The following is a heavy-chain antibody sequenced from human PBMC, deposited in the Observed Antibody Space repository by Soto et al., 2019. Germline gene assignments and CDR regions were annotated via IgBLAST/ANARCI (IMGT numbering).Heavy chain of an antibody. D-gene: IGHD4-17*01. V-gene: IGHV1-69*08. J-gene: IGHJ2*01. CDR3: ARPDFGDYWYFDL. CDR2: IIPALGTA. CDR1: GGTFSSHT. Sequence: QDQLVQSGAEVKKPGSLVKVSCKASGGTFSSHTFSWVRQAPGQGLEWMGRIIPALGTATYAQKFQGRVTITADDSATTVYMELNSLRSEDTAVYYCARPDFGDYWYFDLWGRGTLVTVSS.